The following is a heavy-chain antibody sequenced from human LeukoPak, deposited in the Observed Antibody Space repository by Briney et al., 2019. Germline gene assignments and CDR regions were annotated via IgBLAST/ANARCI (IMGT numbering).Heavy chain of an antibody. V-gene: IGHV1-8*03. Sequence: AASVKVSCKASGYTFTSYDINWVRQATGQGLEWMGWMNPNSGNTGYARKFQGRVTITRNTSISTAYMELSSLRSEDTAVYYCARGGSQGYCSSTSCYTLDYRGQGTLVTVSS. CDR1: GYTFTSYD. D-gene: IGHD2-2*02. CDR3: ARGGSQGYCSSTSCYTLDY. CDR2: MNPNSGNT. J-gene: IGHJ4*02.